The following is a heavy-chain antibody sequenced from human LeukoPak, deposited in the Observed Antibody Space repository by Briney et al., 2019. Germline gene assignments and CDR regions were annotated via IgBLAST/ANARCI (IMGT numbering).Heavy chain of an antibody. CDR2: IYPGDFAT. Sequence: GESLKISCTGSALVFTTYWIGCVRQMPGKGLEWMGIIYPGDFATRYSPSFQGQVTMSADKSIHTAYLQRSSPAADTAVKYCATRRQGVSSTSCPSDSWGQGTLVTVSS. CDR1: ALVFTTYW. CDR3: ATRRQGVSSTSCPSDS. V-gene: IGHV5-51*01. D-gene: IGHD2-2*01. J-gene: IGHJ4*02.